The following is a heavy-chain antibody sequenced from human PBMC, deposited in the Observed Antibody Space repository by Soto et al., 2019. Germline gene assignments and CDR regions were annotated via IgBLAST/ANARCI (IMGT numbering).Heavy chain of an antibody. CDR3: ARNGAYCNDY. CDR1: DGSISSGHW. CDR2: IVHTGST. D-gene: IGHD2-15*01. J-gene: IGHJ4*02. V-gene: IGHV4-4*02. Sequence: QMQLQESGPGLVKPSGTLSLTCAVSDGSISSGHWWSWVRQPPGKGLEWIGEIVHTGSTNYNPSLNSRVNISIDKTKNQFYLSLHSITAADTAVYYCARNGAYCNDYWGQGTLVTVSS.